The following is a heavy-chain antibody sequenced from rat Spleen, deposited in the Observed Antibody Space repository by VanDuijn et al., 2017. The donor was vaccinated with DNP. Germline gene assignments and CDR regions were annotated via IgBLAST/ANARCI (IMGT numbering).Heavy chain of an antibody. D-gene: IGHD4-4*01. V-gene: IGHV5-7*01. CDR1: RFTFSDYN. Sequence: EVQLVESGGGLVQPGRSLKLSCAASRFTFSDYNMAWVRQAPKKGLEWVATISYEGSSTYYRESVKGRFTISRDHAKSTLYLQMDSLRSEDTATYYCETLGYFLGNSGVYWGQGVMVTVSS. CDR2: ISYEGSST. J-gene: IGHJ2*01. CDR3: ETLGYFLGNSGVY.